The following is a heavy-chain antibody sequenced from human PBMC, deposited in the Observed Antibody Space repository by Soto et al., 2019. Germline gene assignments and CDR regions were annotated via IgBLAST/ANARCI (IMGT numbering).Heavy chain of an antibody. Sequence: GGSLRLSCAASGFTFSSYGMHWVRQAPGKGLEWVAVISYDGSNKYYADSVKGRFTISRDNSKNTLYLQMNSLRAEDTAVYYCAKGATMVRGLYFDYWGQGTLVTVSS. J-gene: IGHJ4*02. V-gene: IGHV3-30*18. CDR2: ISYDGSNK. D-gene: IGHD3-10*01. CDR3: AKGATMVRGLYFDY. CDR1: GFTFSSYG.